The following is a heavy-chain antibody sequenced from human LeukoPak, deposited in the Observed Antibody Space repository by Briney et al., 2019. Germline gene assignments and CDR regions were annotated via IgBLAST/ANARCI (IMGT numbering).Heavy chain of an antibody. D-gene: IGHD3-22*01. CDR1: GGTSNSHA. J-gene: IGHJ4*02. V-gene: IGHV1-69*04. Sequence: GASVTVSCKASGGTSNSHAISWVRQAPGQGLEGMGRIIPNLGTTNRAQNFQDRATLTADKSTNTAYMELTSLTSDDTAVYYCATTNDGGGYQWGDFFDFWGQGTLVTVSS. CDR2: IIPNLGTT. CDR3: ATTNDGGGYQWGDFFDF.